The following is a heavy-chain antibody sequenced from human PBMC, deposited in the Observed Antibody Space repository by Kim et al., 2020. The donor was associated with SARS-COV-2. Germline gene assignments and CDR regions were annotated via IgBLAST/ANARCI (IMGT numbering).Heavy chain of an antibody. D-gene: IGHD2-2*01. CDR3: ARDGSIPFCSSTSCYPTDY. V-gene: IGHV3-11*06. Sequence: GRFTISRDNAKNSLYLQMNSLRAEDTAVYYCARDGSIPFCSSTSCYPTDYWGQGTLVTVSS. J-gene: IGHJ4*02.